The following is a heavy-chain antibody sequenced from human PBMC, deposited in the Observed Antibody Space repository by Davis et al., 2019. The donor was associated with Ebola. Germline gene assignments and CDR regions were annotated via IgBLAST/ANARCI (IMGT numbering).Heavy chain of an antibody. CDR2: INHSGST. Sequence: MPSETLSLTCAVYGGSFSGYYWSWIRQPPGKGLEWIGEINHSGSTNYNPSLKSRVTISVDTSKNQFSLKLSSVTAADTAVYYCARILGVLGVISWANWFDPWGQGTLVTVSS. CDR3: ARILGVLGVISWANWFDP. J-gene: IGHJ5*02. D-gene: IGHD3-10*01. CDR1: GGSFSGYY. V-gene: IGHV4-34*01.